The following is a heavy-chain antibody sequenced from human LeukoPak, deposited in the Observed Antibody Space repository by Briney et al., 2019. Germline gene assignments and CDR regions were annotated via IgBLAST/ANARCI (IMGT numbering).Heavy chain of an antibody. V-gene: IGHV4-4*07. CDR1: GGSISSYY. Sequence: SETLSLTCTVSGGSISSYYWSWIRQPAGKGLEWIGRIYTSGSTNYNPSLKSRVTMSVDTSKNQFSLKLSSVTSADTAVYYCARDTDSSSWSSYYYYSGMAVWGHGTTVTVSS. D-gene: IGHD6-13*01. CDR3: ARDTDSSSWSSYYYYSGMAV. CDR2: IYTSGST. J-gene: IGHJ6*02.